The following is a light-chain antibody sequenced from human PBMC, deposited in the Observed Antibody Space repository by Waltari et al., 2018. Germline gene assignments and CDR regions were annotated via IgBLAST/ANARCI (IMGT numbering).Light chain of an antibody. CDR2: KDS. J-gene: IGLJ2*01. CDR3: QSADSRGTYVV. V-gene: IGLV3-25*03. CDR1: ALPKQY. Sequence: SYELTQPPSVSVSPGQTARITCSGDALPKQYAYWYQQKPGQAPVLVIYKDSERPSGIPERFSGSSSGTTVTLTISGVQAEDEADYYCQSADSRGTYVVCGGGTKLTVL.